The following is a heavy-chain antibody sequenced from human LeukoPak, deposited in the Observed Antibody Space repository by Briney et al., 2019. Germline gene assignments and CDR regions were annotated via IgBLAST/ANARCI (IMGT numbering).Heavy chain of an antibody. Sequence: SETLSLTCAVYGGSFSGYYWSWIRQPPGKGLEWIGEINHSGSTNYNPSLKSRVTISVDTSKNQFSLKLSSVTAADTAVYYCARGVSGYYAYYFDYWGQGTLVTVSS. D-gene: IGHD3-3*01. CDR3: ARGVSGYYAYYFDY. CDR1: GGSFSGYY. J-gene: IGHJ4*02. V-gene: IGHV4-34*01. CDR2: INHSGST.